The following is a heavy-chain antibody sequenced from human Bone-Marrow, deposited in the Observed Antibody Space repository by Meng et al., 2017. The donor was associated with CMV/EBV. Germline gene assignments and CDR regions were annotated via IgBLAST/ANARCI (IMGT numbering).Heavy chain of an antibody. D-gene: IGHD6-6*01. Sequence: GGSLRLSCAASGFTFSSYSMNWVRQAPGKGLEWVSSISSSSSYIYYADSVKGRFTISRDNAKNPLYLQMNSLRAEDTAVYYCARDLYSSSSDDYYYGMDVWGQGTTVTVSS. CDR3: ARDLYSSSSDDYYYGMDV. CDR2: ISSSSSYI. CDR1: GFTFSSYS. J-gene: IGHJ6*02. V-gene: IGHV3-21*01.